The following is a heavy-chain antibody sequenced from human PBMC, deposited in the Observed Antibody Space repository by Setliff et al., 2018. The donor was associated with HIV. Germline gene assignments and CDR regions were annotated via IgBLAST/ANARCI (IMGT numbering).Heavy chain of an antibody. V-gene: IGHV3-48*03. CDR1: GFNFSTYE. CDR3: ARGPKYYFDY. CDR2: ISGSGTSI. Sequence: PGESLKLSCAASGFNFSTYELNWVRQAPGKGLEWVSYISGSGTSIYSADSVKGRFTVSRDNAKNSLFLQMNSLKAEDTAVYYCARGPKYYFDYWGQGTLVTVSS. J-gene: IGHJ4*02.